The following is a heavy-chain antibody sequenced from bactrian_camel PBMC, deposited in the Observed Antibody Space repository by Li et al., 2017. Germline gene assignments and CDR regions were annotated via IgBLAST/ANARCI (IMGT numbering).Heavy chain of an antibody. V-gene: IGHV3-3*01. D-gene: IGHD5*01. Sequence: HVQLVESGGGSAQAGGSLRLSCVVSQWPYTSACVGWFRQSPGKEREKVAHIYTRPGITQYTDSVKGRFTISHDAAKSTTYLQMTSLKPEDTGMYYCAADRLVCLSTDTRAEWHYWGQGTQVTVS. CDR1: QWPYTSAC. CDR3: AADRLVCLSTDTRAEWHY. CDR2: IYTRPGIT. J-gene: IGHJ4*01.